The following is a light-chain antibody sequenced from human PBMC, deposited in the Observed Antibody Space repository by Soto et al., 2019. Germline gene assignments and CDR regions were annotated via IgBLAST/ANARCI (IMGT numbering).Light chain of an antibody. CDR2: AAS. J-gene: IGKJ5*01. V-gene: IGKV1-6*01. CDR1: QGIRND. Sequence: IQITQSPASLSSYLLDIVTITCRASQGIRNDLGWYQQKPGKAPKLLIYAASSLQSGVPSRFSGSGSGTDFTLTISSLQPQDFATYYYLQDYNYPLTFGQGTRLEIK. CDR3: LQDYNYPLT.